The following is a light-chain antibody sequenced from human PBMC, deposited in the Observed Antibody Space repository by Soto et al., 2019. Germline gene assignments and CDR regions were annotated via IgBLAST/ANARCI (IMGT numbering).Light chain of an antibody. J-gene: IGLJ1*01. CDR1: SSDIGSYDY. CDR2: EVT. V-gene: IGLV2-14*01. CDR3: SSFTSTSTRL. Sequence: QSALTQAACVSGSPGQSITISCTGTSSDIGSYDYVSWYQQHPGKAPNLIIYEVTDRPSGVSNRFSGSKSGNTASLTISGLQAEDEADYYCSSFTSTSTRLFGSGTKVTVL.